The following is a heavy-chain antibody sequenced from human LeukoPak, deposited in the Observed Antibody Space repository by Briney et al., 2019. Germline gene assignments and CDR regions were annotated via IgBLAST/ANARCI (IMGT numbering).Heavy chain of an antibody. V-gene: IGHV3-15*01. CDR1: GGSFSDYY. J-gene: IGHJ4*02. CDR3: TASRGSGNFIY. Sequence: ETLSLTCAVYGGSFSDYYWSWVRQAPGKGLEWVGRIKSKTDGGTTDYGAPVKGIFTISRDDSKNTLYLQMNSLKTEDTAIYYCTASRGSGNFIYWGQGTLVTVSS. CDR2: IKSKTDGGTT. D-gene: IGHD3-10*01.